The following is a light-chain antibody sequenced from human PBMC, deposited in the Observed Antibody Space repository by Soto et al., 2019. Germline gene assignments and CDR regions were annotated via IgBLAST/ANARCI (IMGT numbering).Light chain of an antibody. Sequence: IQMTQSPISLSASVGDRGTSTCRSSQSISSYLAWYQQKPGKAPNLLIYAASTLQSGVPSRFSGSGSGTEFTLTISILQPDDFAPYYCQQSYSTTRITFGQGTRLEI. CDR1: QSISSY. CDR2: AAS. V-gene: IGKV1-39*01. J-gene: IGKJ5*01. CDR3: QQSYSTTRIT.